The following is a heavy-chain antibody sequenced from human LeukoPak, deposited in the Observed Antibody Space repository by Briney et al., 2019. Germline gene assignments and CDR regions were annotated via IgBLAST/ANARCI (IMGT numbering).Heavy chain of an antibody. V-gene: IGHV3-66*01. CDR3: AREDKVTPFDY. CDR1: GFAVSRNY. CDR2: IYSGGST. D-gene: IGHD4-23*01. J-gene: IGHJ4*02. Sequence: PGGSLRLSCAASGFAVSRNYMSWVRQAPGKGLEWVSVIYSGGSTYYADSVEGRFTISRDNSKNTLYLQMNSLRAEDTAVYYCAREDKVTPFDYWGQGTLVTVSS.